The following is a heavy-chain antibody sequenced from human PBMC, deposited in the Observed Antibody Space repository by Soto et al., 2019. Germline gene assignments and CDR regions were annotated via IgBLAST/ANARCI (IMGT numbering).Heavy chain of an antibody. Sequence: PGESLKISCKASGYSFTSYWIAWVRQMPGKGLEWMGIINPGDSDTRRSPSFQGHVTISADKSITTAYLQWSSLKASDTAIYYCARHFSGTYSNYDYWGQGTRVTVSS. D-gene: IGHD4-4*01. CDR1: GYSFTSYW. J-gene: IGHJ4*02. CDR3: ARHFSGTYSNYDY. V-gene: IGHV5-51*01. CDR2: INPGDSDT.